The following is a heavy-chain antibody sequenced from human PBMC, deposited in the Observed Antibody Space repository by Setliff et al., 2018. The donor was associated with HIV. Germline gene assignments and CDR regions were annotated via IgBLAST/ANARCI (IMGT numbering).Heavy chain of an antibody. J-gene: IGHJ4*02. CDR1: GGSVNDFY. CDR2: IHSSGST. V-gene: IGHV4-4*09. Sequence: SETLSLTCTVSGGSVNDFYCNWIRQPPGKGLERIGYIHSSGSTIYNPSLKSRITISLDTSKEQFSLELSSATAADTAVYYCATLDHSGGNFLAYWGQGSLVTVSS. CDR3: ATLDHSGGNFLAY. D-gene: IGHD2-21*02.